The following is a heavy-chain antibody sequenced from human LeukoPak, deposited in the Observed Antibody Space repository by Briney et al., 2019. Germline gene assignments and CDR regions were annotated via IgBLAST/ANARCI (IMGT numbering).Heavy chain of an antibody. J-gene: IGHJ6*03. D-gene: IGHD3-10*01. CDR2: IHSGGTT. CDR1: GFTLSANY. CDR3: ARDRIGYMDV. V-gene: IGHV3-53*01. Sequence: GGSLKLSCAASGFTLSANYMSWVRQAPGKGLEWVSVIHSGGTTVYAVSVNGRFTTSRATSKNTLSHQMTSLRVEETAIYYCARDRIGYMDVWGKGTSVIV.